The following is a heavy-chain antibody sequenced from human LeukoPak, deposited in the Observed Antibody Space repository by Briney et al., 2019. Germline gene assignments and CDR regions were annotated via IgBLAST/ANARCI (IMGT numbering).Heavy chain of an antibody. V-gene: IGHV4-61*02. D-gene: IGHD6-6*01. Sequence: SETLSLTCTVSGGSISSGSYYWSWIRQPAGKGLEWIGRIYTSGSTNHNPSLKSRVTISVDTSKNQFSLKLSSVTAADTAVYYCGRAYSRSFAPFDYWGQGTLVTVSS. CDR1: GGSISSGSYY. CDR3: GRAYSRSFAPFDY. CDR2: IYTSGST. J-gene: IGHJ4*02.